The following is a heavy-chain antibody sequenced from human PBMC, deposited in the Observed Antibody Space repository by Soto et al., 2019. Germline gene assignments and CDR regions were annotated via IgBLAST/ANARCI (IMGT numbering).Heavy chain of an antibody. J-gene: IGHJ5*02. V-gene: IGHV1-46*01. D-gene: IGHD3-22*01. Sequence: GASVKVSCKASGYTFTSYYMHWVRQAPGQGLEWMGIINPSGGSTSYAQKFQGRVTMTRDTSTSTVYMELSSLRSEDTAVYYCARGRAENYYDSSGYYHFWWFDPWGQGTLVTVSS. CDR3: ARGRAENYYDSSGYYHFWWFDP. CDR2: INPSGGST. CDR1: GYTFTSYY.